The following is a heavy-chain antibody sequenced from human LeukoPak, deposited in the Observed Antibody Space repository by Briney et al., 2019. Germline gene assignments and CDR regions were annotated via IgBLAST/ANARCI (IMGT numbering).Heavy chain of an antibody. CDR3: ARRGLHHYEEFDY. CDR1: GGSFSGYY. D-gene: IGHD4-11*01. J-gene: IGHJ4*02. CDR2: INHSGST. V-gene: IGHV4-34*01. Sequence: SETLSPTGAVYGGSFSGYYWSWIRQPPGKGLEWIGEINHSGSTNYNPSLKSRVTISVDTSKNQFSLKLSSVTAADTAVYYCARRGLHHYEEFDYWGQGTLVTVSS.